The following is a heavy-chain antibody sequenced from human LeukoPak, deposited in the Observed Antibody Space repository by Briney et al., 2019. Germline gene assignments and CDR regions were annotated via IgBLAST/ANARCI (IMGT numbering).Heavy chain of an antibody. CDR3: AKEDSDYRSSTSCYTFDY. V-gene: IGHV3-30*02. CDR2: IRYDGSNK. CDR1: GFTFSSYG. Sequence: GGSLRLSCAASGFTFSSYGMHWVRQAPGKGLEWVAFIRYDGSNKYYADSVKGRFTISRDNSKNTLYLQMNSLRAEDTAVYYCAKEDSDYRSSTSCYTFDYWGQGTLVTVSS. J-gene: IGHJ4*02. D-gene: IGHD2-2*02.